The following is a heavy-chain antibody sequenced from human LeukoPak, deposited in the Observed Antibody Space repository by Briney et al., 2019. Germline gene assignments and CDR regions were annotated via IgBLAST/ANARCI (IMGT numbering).Heavy chain of an antibody. J-gene: IGHJ4*02. CDR3: VRSYRDLTGYYNHFDY. CDR1: GLTFSRYA. CDR2: ISGSGGTT. V-gene: IGHV3-23*01. D-gene: IGHD3-9*01. Sequence: GGSLRLSCAASGLTFSRYAMNWVRQAPGRGLEWVSGISGSGGTTYYADSAKGRFTISRDNSKDTLYLQMNSLRAEDTAVYYCVRSYRDLTGYYNHFDYWGQGNLVTVSS.